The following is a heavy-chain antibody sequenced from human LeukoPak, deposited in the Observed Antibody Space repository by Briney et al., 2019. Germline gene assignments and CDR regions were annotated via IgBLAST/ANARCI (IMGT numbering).Heavy chain of an antibody. J-gene: IGHJ3*02. CDR2: IRYDGSNK. CDR1: GFTFSSNG. CDR3: AKDPRGYSYGPGAFDI. D-gene: IGHD5-18*01. Sequence: GGSLRLSCAASGFTFSSNGMHWVRQAPGKGLEWVAFIRYDGSNKYYADSVKGRFTISRDNSKNTLYLQMNSLRAEDTAVYYCAKDPRGYSYGPGAFDIWGQGTMVTVSS. V-gene: IGHV3-30*02.